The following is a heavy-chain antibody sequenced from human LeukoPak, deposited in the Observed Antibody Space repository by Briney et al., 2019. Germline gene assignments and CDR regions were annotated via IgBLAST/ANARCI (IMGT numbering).Heavy chain of an antibody. CDR1: GYTFTSYG. J-gene: IGHJ6*03. V-gene: IGHV1-18*01. Sequence: GASVKVSCKASGYTFTSYGISWVRQAPGQGLEWMGWISAYNGNTNYAQKFQGRVTMTRDTSISTAYMELSRLRSDDTAVYYCARESEYYYYYMDVWGKGTTVTVSS. CDR3: ARESEYYYYYMDV. CDR2: ISAYNGNT.